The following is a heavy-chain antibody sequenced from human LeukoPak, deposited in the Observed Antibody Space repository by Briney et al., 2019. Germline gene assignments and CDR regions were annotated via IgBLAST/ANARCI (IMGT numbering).Heavy chain of an antibody. CDR3: ASSRFLFDY. CDR1: GGSFSGYY. D-gene: IGHD3-3*01. J-gene: IGHJ4*02. V-gene: IGHV4-34*01. Sequence: SETLSLTCAVYGGSFSGYYWSWIRQPPGKGLEWIGEINHSGSTNYDPSLKSRVTISVDTSKNQFSLKLSSVTAADTAVYYCASSRFLFDYWGQGTLVTVSS. CDR2: INHSGST.